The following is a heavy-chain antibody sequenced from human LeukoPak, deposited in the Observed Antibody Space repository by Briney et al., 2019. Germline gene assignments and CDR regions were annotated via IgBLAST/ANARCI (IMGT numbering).Heavy chain of an antibody. J-gene: IGHJ4*02. V-gene: IGHV1-18*01. CDR1: GYISSSYG. CDR2: ISGCNGDT. CDR3: ARRERCCSGWYEDH. Sequence: ASVTVSCKAVGYISSSYGISWVRQAPGQGLEWMGWISGCNGDTNYAQTLHDRLTMSTDTSTSTAYMELTSLRSDDTAVYYCARRERCCSGWYEDHWGQGTLVTVSS. D-gene: IGHD6-19*01.